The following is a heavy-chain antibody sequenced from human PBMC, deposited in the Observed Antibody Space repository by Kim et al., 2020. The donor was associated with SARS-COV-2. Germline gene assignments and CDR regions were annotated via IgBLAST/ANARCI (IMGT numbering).Heavy chain of an antibody. V-gene: IGHV3-33*01. CDR3: ARDLNYYDSSGYYNDAFDI. J-gene: IGHJ3*02. Sequence: GGSLRLSCAASGFTFSSYGMHWVRQAPGKGLEWVAVIWYDGSNKYYADSVKGRFTISRDNSKNTLYLQMNSLRAEDTAVYYCARDLNYYDSSGYYNDAFDIWGQGTMVTVSS. D-gene: IGHD3-22*01. CDR2: IWYDGSNK. CDR1: GFTFSSYG.